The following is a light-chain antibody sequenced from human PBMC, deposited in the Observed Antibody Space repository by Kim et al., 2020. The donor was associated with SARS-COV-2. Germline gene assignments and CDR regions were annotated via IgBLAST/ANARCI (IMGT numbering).Light chain of an antibody. Sequence: DIQMTQSPSYLAASVGDRVTIACRASQSISTYLNWYQQKPGKAPKLLIYAASRLQSGVPSRFSGSGSGTDFTLTISSLQPEDFATYYCQQSHTAPLLTFGGGTKVDIK. CDR1: QSISTY. CDR2: AAS. J-gene: IGKJ4*01. CDR3: QQSHTAPLLT. V-gene: IGKV1-39*01.